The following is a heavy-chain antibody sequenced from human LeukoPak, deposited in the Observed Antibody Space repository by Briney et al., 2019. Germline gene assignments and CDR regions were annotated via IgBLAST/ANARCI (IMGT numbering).Heavy chain of an antibody. CDR3: ARDAFLSGSLSPVDY. Sequence: GASVKLSCKASGYTFTTYYIHWVRQAPGQGLEWIGVINSRDGTTSDPQKFQGRLTMTRDTSTSTVYMELNSLKSEDTAVYYCARDAFLSGSLSPVDYWGQGSLVTVSS. J-gene: IGHJ4*02. D-gene: IGHD5-12*01. V-gene: IGHV1-46*01. CDR2: INSRDGTT. CDR1: GYTFTTYY.